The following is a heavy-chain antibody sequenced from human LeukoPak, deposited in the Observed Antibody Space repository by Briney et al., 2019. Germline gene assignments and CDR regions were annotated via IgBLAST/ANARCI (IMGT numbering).Heavy chain of an antibody. Sequence: GGSLRLSCAASGFTFSSFWMRWVRQAPGKGLELVANIKQDGGEKYYVDSVQGRFTISRDNAKNSLYLQMNSLRVEDTAVYYCARRIVGPSSGGDYWGQGTPVTVSS. V-gene: IGHV3-7*01. D-gene: IGHD1-26*01. CDR1: GFTFSSFW. J-gene: IGHJ4*02. CDR2: IKQDGGEK. CDR3: ARRIVGPSSGGDY.